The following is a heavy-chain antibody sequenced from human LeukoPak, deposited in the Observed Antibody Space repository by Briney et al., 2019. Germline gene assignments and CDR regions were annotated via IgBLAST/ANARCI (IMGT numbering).Heavy chain of an antibody. D-gene: IGHD2-15*01. V-gene: IGHV3-21*01. CDR2: ISSSSSYI. J-gene: IGHJ6*03. Sequence: GGSLRLSCAASGFTFSSYSMNWVRQAPGKGLEWVSSISSSSSYIYYADSVKGRFTISRDNAKNSLYLQMNSLRAEDTAVYYCAKGGGSFWSHYYYYMDVWGKGTTVTVSS. CDR3: AKGGGSFWSHYYYYMDV. CDR1: GFTFSSYS.